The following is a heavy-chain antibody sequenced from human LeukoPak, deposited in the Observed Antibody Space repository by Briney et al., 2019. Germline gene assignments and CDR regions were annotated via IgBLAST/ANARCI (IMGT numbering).Heavy chain of an antibody. CDR1: GGSISSYY. Sequence: SETLSLTCTVSGGSISSYYWSWIRQPPGKGLEWIGYIYYSGSTYYNPSLKSRVTISVDTSKNQFSLKLSSVTAADTAVYYCAREYQWLPDYWGQGTLVTVSS. CDR2: IYYSGST. D-gene: IGHD6-19*01. J-gene: IGHJ4*02. CDR3: AREYQWLPDY. V-gene: IGHV4-59*12.